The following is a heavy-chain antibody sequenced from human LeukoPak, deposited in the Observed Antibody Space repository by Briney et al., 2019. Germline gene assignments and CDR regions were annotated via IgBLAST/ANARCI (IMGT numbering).Heavy chain of an antibody. CDR2: INTDGSST. J-gene: IGHJ4*02. V-gene: IGHV3-74*01. CDR3: AARPTSEAVAPSDF. CDR1: GFTFSSYW. Sequence: GGSLRLSCAASGFTFSSYWMHWVRQAPGKGLVWVSRINTDGSSTSYADSVKGRFTISRDNAKNTLYLQMNSLRAEDTATYYCAARPTSEAVAPSDFWGQGTLVTVSS. D-gene: IGHD6-19*01.